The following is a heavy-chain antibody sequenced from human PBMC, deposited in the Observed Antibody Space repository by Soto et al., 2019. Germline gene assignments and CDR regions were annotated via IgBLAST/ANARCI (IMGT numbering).Heavy chain of an antibody. CDR3: AKNIGGFSGYANFDY. Sequence: EVQLLESGGDLVQPGGSLRLSCVASGFTFSNDDLSWVRQASGKGLEWVSAITAGGFNTYYADSVKGRFTISRDNSKNPLYLQMNSLRAEDTAVYYCAKNIGGFSGYANFDYWGQGTLVTVSS. D-gene: IGHD5-12*01. V-gene: IGHV3-23*01. J-gene: IGHJ4*02. CDR2: ITAGGFNT. CDR1: GFTFSNDD.